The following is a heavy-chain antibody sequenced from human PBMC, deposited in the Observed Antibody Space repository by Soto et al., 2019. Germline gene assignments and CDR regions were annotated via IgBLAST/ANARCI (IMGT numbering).Heavy chain of an antibody. Sequence: GGSLRLSCAASGFTFSSYGMHWVRQAPGKGLEWVAVISYDGSNKYYADSVKGRFTISRDNSKNTLYLQMNSLRAEETAVYYCAKDPSGQQLRFLEWLPPPYYYYGMDVWGQGTTVTVSS. D-gene: IGHD3-3*01. CDR1: GFTFSSYG. J-gene: IGHJ6*02. CDR2: ISYDGSNK. CDR3: AKDPSGQQLRFLEWLPPPYYYYGMDV. V-gene: IGHV3-30*18.